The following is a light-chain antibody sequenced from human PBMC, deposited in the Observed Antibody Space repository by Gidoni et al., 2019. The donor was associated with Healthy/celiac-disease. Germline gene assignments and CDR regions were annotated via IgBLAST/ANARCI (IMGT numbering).Light chain of an antibody. CDR1: HDISNY. CDR2: DAS. Sequence: IQMTQSPSSLSASVGDRVTITCQASHDISNYLNWYQQKPGKAPKLLIYDASNLETGVPARFSGSGSGTDFTFTISSLQPEDIATYYCQQYDNLPLTCGGGTKVEIK. CDR3: QQYDNLPLT. J-gene: IGKJ4*01. V-gene: IGKV1-33*01.